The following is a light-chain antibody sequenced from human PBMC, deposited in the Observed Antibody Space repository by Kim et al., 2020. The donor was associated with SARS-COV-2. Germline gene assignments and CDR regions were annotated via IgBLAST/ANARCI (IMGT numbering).Light chain of an antibody. CDR3: GSWDDSLNGPV. V-gene: IGLV1-36*01. CDR1: DSNIGDNA. J-gene: IGLJ7*01. Sequence: RQRVTMSCSGIDSNIGDNAVNWYQQVPGRPPKLLIYDNDLLPSGVSDRFSGSKSGTSASLAISGLQSEDEADYFCGSWDDSLNGPVFGGGTQLTVL. CDR2: DND.